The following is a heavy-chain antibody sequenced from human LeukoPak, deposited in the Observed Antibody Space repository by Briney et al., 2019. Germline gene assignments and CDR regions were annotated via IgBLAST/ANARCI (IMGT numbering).Heavy chain of an antibody. D-gene: IGHD6-13*01. J-gene: IGHJ4*02. CDR3: ASVAAAASGGY. CDR1: GGTFSSYA. CDR2: IIPIFGTA. V-gene: IGHV1-69*06. Sequence: SVKVSCKASGGTFSSYAISWVRQAPGQGLEWMGGIIPIFGTANYAQKFQGRVTITADKSTSTAYMELSSLRSEDTAVYYCASVAAAASGGYWGQGTLVTVSS.